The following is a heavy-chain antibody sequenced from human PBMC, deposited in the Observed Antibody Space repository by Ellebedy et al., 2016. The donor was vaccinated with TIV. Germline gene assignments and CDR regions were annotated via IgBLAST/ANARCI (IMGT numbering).Heavy chain of an antibody. CDR1: GGTFSSYA. CDR2: IIPIFGTA. Sequence: SVKVSXXASGGTFSSYAISWVRQAPGQGLEWMGGIIPIFGTANYAQKFQGRVTITADESTSTAYMELSRLRSDDTAVYYCARRTKGLRLPNNWFNPWGQGTLVTVSS. D-gene: IGHD3-16*01. CDR3: ARRTKGLRLPNNWFNP. V-gene: IGHV1-69*13. J-gene: IGHJ5*02.